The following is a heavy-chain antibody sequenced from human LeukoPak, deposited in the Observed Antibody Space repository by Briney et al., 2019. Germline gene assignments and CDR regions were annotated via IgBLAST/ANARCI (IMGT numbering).Heavy chain of an antibody. CDR3: ARLRIETTVTTALLYYFDY. Sequence: ESPEISCKGTGYSFTSYWIGWVRQMPGKGLEWMGIIYPGDSDTRYSPSFQGQVTISADKSISTAYLQWSSLKASDTAMYYCARLRIETTVTTALLYYFDYWGHGTLVTVSS. CDR1: GYSFTSYW. CDR2: IYPGDSDT. V-gene: IGHV5-51*01. J-gene: IGHJ4*01. D-gene: IGHD4-11*01.